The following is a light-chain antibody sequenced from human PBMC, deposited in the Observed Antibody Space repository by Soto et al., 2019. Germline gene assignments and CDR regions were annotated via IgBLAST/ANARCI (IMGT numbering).Light chain of an antibody. CDR2: DVS. V-gene: IGLV2-14*03. Sequence: QSALTQLASVSGSPGQSITISCTGISSDIGSHNFVSWYQQHPGKAPKLIISDVSNRPSGVSNRFFGFKSDNTAFLTLSGLQADDEADYYCSSYGSSTSVVFGGGTKVTVL. CDR1: SSDIGSHNF. J-gene: IGLJ3*02. CDR3: SSYGSSTSVV.